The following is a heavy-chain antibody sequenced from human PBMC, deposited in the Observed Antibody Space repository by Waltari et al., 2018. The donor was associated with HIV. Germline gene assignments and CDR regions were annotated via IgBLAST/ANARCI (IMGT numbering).Heavy chain of an antibody. CDR2: MNPNSGNT. CDR1: GYTFTSYD. V-gene: IGHV1-8*01. D-gene: IGHD3-9*01. CDR3: ARNDQLIRYFVY. J-gene: IGHJ4*02. Sequence: QVQLVQSGAEVKKPGASVKVSCKASGYTFTSYDVNWVRQATGQGLEWMGWMNPNSGNTGYAQKCQGRISLTRNTSISTAYMELSSLTSEDTAVYYCARNDQLIRYFVYWGQGTLVTVSS.